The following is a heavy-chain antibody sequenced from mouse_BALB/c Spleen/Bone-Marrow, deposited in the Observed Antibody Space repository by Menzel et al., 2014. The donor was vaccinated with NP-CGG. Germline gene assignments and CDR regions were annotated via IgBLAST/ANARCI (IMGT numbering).Heavy chain of an antibody. Sequence: QVQLKHSGPELMKPGASVRISCKASGYTFTSFYIHWVKQRPGQGLQWIGWIYPGNISTKYNEKFKDKATLIADKSSSADSMQLSSLNSEDSAVYFCEREAGTSCAMDYWDQGATVDVSS. V-gene: IGHV1S56*01. D-gene: IGHD3-3*01. CDR3: EREAGTSCAMDY. CDR1: GYTFTSFY. CDR2: IYPGNIST. J-gene: IGHJ4*01.